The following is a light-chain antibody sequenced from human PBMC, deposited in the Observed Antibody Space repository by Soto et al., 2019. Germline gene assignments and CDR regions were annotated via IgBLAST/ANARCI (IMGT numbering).Light chain of an antibody. J-gene: IGKJ1*01. CDR2: TTS. CDR3: QQSYTTPPA. Sequence: DLQMTQSPSSLSASLGDRVTITCRASQSVSIYLNWYQQKPGKAPKLLIYTTSSLQSEVPSRFSGSGSWTDFTLTISSLQPEDFATYYCQQSYTTPPAFGQGTKVEVK. CDR1: QSVSIY. V-gene: IGKV1-39*01.